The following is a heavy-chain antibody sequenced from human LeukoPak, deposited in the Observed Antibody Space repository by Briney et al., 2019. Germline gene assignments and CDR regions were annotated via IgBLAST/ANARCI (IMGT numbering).Heavy chain of an antibody. J-gene: IGHJ4*02. D-gene: IGHD6-13*01. V-gene: IGHV3-48*01. CDR2: ISSSGSTI. CDR3: ARDPPYSSTNLDY. CDR1: GFTFSSYS. Sequence: PGGSLRLSCAASGFTFSSYSMNWVRQAPGKGLEWVSYISSSGSTIYYADSVKGRLTISRDNAKNSLYLQLSSLRAEDTAVYYCARDPPYSSTNLDYWGQGTLVTVSS.